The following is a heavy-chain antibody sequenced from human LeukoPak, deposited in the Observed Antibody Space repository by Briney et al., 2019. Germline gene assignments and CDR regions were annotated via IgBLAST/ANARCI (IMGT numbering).Heavy chain of an antibody. CDR3: ARGDELKYYYGSGSYYFDY. D-gene: IGHD3-10*01. J-gene: IGHJ4*02. CDR2: INHSGST. CDR1: GGSFSGYY. V-gene: IGHV4-34*01. Sequence: SETLSLTCAVYGGSFSGYYWSWIRQPPGQGLEWIGEINHSGSTNYNPSLRGRVTISVDTSKNQFSLKLSSVTAADTAVYYCARGDELKYYYGSGSYYFDYWGQGTLVTVSS.